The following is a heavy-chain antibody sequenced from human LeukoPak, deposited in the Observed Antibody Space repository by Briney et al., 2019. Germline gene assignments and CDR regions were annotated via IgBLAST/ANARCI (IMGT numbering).Heavy chain of an antibody. CDR1: GFTFSSYA. J-gene: IGHJ4*02. CDR2: ISYDGSNK. V-gene: IGHV3-30-3*01. Sequence: HPGGSLRLSCAASGFTFSSYAMHWVRQAPGKGLEWVAVISYDGSNKYYADSVKGRFTISRDNSKNTLYLQMNSLRAEDTAVYYCARGSSSADYWGQGTLVTVSS. CDR3: ARGSSSADY. D-gene: IGHD6-19*01.